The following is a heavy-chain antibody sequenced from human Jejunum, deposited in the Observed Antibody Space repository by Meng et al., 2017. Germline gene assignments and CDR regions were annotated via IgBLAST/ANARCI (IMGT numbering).Heavy chain of an antibody. CDR2: IGGGGSPI. D-gene: IGHD2-2*01. V-gene: IGHV3-23*01. CDR3: AKYVQPYIRFFDP. J-gene: IGHJ5*02. Sequence: GESLKISCAASGFTFNNYAMTWVRQAPGQGLEWVSVIGGGGSPIYYADSVKGRFTISRDNSKKTVYLQMNSLRAEDTAVYYCAKYVQPYIRFFDPWGQGTVVT. CDR1: GFTFNNYA.